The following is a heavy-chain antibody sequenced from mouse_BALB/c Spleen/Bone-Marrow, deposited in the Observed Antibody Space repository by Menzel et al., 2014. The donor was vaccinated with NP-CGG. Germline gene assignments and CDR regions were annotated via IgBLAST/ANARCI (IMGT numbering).Heavy chain of an antibody. Sequence: VKLVESGPGLVQPSQSLSITCTVSGFSLTTYGVHWVRQSPGKGLEWLEAIWSGGNTDYNAAFISRLSISKDNSKSQVFFEMNSLQAYDTAIYYCARKLRFYAMDYWGQGTSVTVSS. CDR1: GFSLTTYG. CDR2: IWSGGNT. CDR3: ARKLRFYAMDY. V-gene: IGHV2-2*01. J-gene: IGHJ4*01. D-gene: IGHD1-1*01.